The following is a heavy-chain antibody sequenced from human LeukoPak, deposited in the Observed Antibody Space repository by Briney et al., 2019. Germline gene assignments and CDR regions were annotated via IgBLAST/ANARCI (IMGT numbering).Heavy chain of an antibody. CDR1: GYTFTGYY. D-gene: IGHD2-2*01. CDR2: INPNSGGT. J-gene: IGHJ6*04. Sequence: GASVKVSCKASGYTFTGYYMHWVRQAPVQGLEWMGWINPNSGGTNYAQKFQGRVTMTRDTSISTAYMELSRLRSNDTAVYYCAVRSVVPAAMPVWGKGTTVTVSS. CDR3: AVRSVVPAAMPV. V-gene: IGHV1-2*02.